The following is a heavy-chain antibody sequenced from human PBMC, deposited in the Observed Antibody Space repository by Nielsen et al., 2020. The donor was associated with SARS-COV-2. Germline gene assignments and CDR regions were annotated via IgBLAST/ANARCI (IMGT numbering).Heavy chain of an antibody. CDR3: ARTTRYVWGSYRYGFDY. Sequence: GGSLRLSCAAAGVSFRTYSMNWVRQAPGKGLEWVSMISASSSDIYYADSVKGRFTISRDNAKNSLYLQMNSLRAEDTAVYYCARTTRYVWGSYRYGFDYWGQGTLVTVSS. CDR2: ISASSSDI. J-gene: IGHJ4*02. D-gene: IGHD3-16*02. CDR1: GVSFRTYS. V-gene: IGHV3-21*01.